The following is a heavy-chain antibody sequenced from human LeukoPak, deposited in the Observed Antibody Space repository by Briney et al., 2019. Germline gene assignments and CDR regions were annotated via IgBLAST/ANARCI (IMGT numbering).Heavy chain of an antibody. D-gene: IGHD6-13*01. CDR2: IFNGGSA. Sequence: GGSLRLSCAASGFNVSSKYISWVRQAPGKGLEWVSVIFNGGSANYADSVKGRLTISRDNSKNKVYLQMNSLRVEDTAVYYCAREASYSGSWWYFDHWGQGTLVTVSS. J-gene: IGHJ4*02. CDR3: AREASYSGSWWYFDH. V-gene: IGHV3-66*01. CDR1: GFNVSSKY.